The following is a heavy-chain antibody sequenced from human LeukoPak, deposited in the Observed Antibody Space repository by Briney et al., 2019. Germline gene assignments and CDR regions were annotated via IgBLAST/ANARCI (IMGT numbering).Heavy chain of an antibody. CDR2: INHSGST. Sequence: RASETLSLTCAVYGGSFSGYYWSWIRQPPGKGLEWIGEINHSGSTNYNPSLKSRVTTSVDTSKNQFSLKLSSVTAADTAVYYCARGRRSSSSRWFDPWGQGTPVTVSS. V-gene: IGHV4-34*01. J-gene: IGHJ5*02. D-gene: IGHD6-13*01. CDR1: GGSFSGYY. CDR3: ARGRRSSSSRWFDP.